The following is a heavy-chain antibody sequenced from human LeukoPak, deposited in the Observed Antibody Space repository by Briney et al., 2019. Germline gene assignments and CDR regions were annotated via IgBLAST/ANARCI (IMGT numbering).Heavy chain of an antibody. CDR1: GGSISSYY. CDR3: ARHSSGYYKFDY. D-gene: IGHD3-22*01. J-gene: IGHJ4*02. V-gene: IGHV4-59*08. CDR2: IYYSGST. Sequence: SETLSLTCTVSGGSISSYYWSWIRQPPGKGLEWIGYIYYSGSTNYNPSLKSRVTISVDTSKNQFSLKLSSVTAAVTAVYYCARHSSGYYKFDYWGQGTLVTVSS.